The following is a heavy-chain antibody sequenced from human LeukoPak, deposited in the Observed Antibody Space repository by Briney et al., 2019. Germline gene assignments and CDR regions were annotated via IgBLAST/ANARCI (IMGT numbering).Heavy chain of an antibody. D-gene: IGHD2-2*01. CDR2: IYYSGST. V-gene: IGHV4-59*08. CDR3: AGGEYQLLWRL. Sequence: SETLSLTCTVSGGSISSYYWSWIRQPPGKGLEWIGYIYYSGSTNYNPSLKSRVTISVDTSKNQFSLKLSSVTAADTAVYYCAGGEYQLLWRLWGQGTLVTVSS. J-gene: IGHJ4*02. CDR1: GGSISSYY.